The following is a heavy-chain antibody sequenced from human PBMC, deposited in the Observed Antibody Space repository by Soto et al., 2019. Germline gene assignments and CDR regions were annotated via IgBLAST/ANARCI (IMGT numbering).Heavy chain of an antibody. J-gene: IGHJ3*02. CDR3: AMGRGRWDGFDI. V-gene: IGHV1-2*04. CDR1: RYTFTGYY. D-gene: IGHD4-17*01. CDR2: INPNSGDT. Sequence: GASVKLSSKASRYTFTGYYMHWPRHDHGQGLEWMGWINPNSGDTNYAQKFQGWVTMTRDTSISTAYMELSRLRSDDTAVYYCAMGRGRWDGFDIWGQGTMVNVSS.